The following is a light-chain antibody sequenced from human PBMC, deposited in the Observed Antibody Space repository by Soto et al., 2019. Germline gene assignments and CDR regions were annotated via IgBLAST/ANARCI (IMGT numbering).Light chain of an antibody. Sequence: EIVMTQSPATLSVSPGERATLSCRASQSVSSNLAWYQQKPGQAPRLLIYGASTRANGLPDRFSGSGSGTEFTLTISSLQSEDFAVYYCQQYNNWPPWTFGQGNKMEIK. V-gene: IGKV3-15*01. CDR3: QQYNNWPPWT. CDR1: QSVSSN. CDR2: GAS. J-gene: IGKJ1*01.